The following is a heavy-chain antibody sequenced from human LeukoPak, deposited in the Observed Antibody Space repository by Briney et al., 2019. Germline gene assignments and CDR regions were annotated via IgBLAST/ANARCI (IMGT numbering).Heavy chain of an antibody. Sequence: GGSLRLSCAASGFTVSSNYMSWVRQAPGKGLEWVSVIYSGGSIYYADSVKGRFTISRDNSKNTLYLQMNSLRVEDTAVYYCARWQVGATTWFDPWGQGTLVTVSS. V-gene: IGHV3-53*01. CDR3: ARWQVGATTWFDP. J-gene: IGHJ5*02. CDR2: IYSGGSI. CDR1: GFTVSSNY. D-gene: IGHD1-26*01.